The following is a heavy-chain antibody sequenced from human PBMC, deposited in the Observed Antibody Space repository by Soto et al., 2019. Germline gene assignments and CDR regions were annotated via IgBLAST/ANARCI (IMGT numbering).Heavy chain of an antibody. CDR3: ARLAVAGTGFDY. J-gene: IGHJ4*02. Sequence: SETLSLTCTVSGGSISSSSYYWGWIRQPPGKGLEWIGSIYYSGSTYYNPSLKSRVTISVDTSKNQFSLKLSSVTAADTAVYYCARLAVAGTGFDYWGQGTLVTVSS. D-gene: IGHD6-19*01. V-gene: IGHV4-39*01. CDR1: GGSISSSSYY. CDR2: IYYSGST.